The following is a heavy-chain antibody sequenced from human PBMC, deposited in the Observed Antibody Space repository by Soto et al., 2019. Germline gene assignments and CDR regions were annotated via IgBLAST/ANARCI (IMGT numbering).Heavy chain of an antibody. CDR1: GYTFTSYD. CDR3: APTLSSGWPVVTSE. D-gene: IGHD6-19*01. CDR2: MNPNRGNT. V-gene: IGHV1-8*01. J-gene: IGHJ4*02. Sequence: QVQLVQSGAEVKKPGASVKVSCKASGYTFTSYDINWVRQATGQGLEWMGWMNPNRGNTGYAQKFQGRVTMTRNTSISTAYMELSSLRSEDTAVYYCAPTLSSGWPVVTSEWGQGTLVTVSS.